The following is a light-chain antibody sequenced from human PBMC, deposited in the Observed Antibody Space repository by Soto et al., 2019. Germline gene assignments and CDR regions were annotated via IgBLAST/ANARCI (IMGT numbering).Light chain of an antibody. J-gene: IGKJ1*01. CDR3: QQYGSLSWT. CDR1: QRISRY. CDR2: GAS. V-gene: IGKV3-20*01. Sequence: IVLTQSPGTLSLSPGERTTLSCRDSQRISRYLAWYQQKPGQGPRRLICGASSRATGTPDRFSGSGSGTDFTLTISRLDPEDFAVYHCQQYGSLSWTVGQGTKV.